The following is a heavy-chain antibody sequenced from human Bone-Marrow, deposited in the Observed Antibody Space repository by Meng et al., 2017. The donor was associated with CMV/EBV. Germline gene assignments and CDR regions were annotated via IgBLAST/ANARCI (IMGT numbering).Heavy chain of an antibody. CDR1: GGTFSSYA. CDR3: ARDPEGSGYSNWFDP. J-gene: IGHJ5*02. D-gene: IGHD3-22*01. V-gene: IGHV1-69*05. CDR2: IIPIFGTA. Sequence: SVKVSCKASGGTFSSYAISWVRQAPGQGLEWMGGIIPIFGTASYAQKFQGRVTMTRDTSTSTVYMELSSLRSEDTAVYYCARDPEGSGYSNWFDPWGQGTLVTVSS.